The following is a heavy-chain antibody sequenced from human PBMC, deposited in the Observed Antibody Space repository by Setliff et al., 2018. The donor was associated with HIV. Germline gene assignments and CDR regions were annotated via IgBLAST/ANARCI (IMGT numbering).Heavy chain of an antibody. CDR3: THFNNFRSVYFAS. CDR1: GFSLATDGVA. Sequence: SGPTLVNPTPALTLTCDFSGFSLATDGVAVGWIRQTPGKGPEWLALIYWDGNKRYTPSLKDRLTITKATSNNHVVLMMSSMDPADTATYYFTHFNNFRSVYFASWGQGTLVTVSS. V-gene: IGHV2-5*02. CDR2: IYWDGNK. J-gene: IGHJ4*02. D-gene: IGHD1-1*01.